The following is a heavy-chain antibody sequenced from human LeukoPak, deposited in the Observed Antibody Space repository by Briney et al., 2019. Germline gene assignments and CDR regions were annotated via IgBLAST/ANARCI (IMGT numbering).Heavy chain of an antibody. CDR2: MSYSGST. D-gene: IGHD1-26*01. CDR3: ARRSYYVPFDI. Sequence: PSETLSLTCTVSGASLSSSNYYWAWIRQPPGKGLEWIGSMSYSGSTYYNPSLKSRVTISVDTSKNQFSLKLSSVTAVDTAVYYCARRSYYVPFDIWGQGTMVTVSS. V-gene: IGHV4-39*01. J-gene: IGHJ3*02. CDR1: GASLSSSNYY.